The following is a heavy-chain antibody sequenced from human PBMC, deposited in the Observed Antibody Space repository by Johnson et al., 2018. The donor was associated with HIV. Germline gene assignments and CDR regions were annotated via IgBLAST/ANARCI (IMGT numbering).Heavy chain of an antibody. Sequence: QVQLVESGGGVVQPGRSLRLSCAASGFTFSSYGMHWVRQAPGKGLEWVAVISYDGNNKYYADSVKGRFTISRDNSKNTLYLQMNSLRAEDTAVYYCAKGFFELDDAFDIWGQGTMVTVSS. CDR3: AKGFFELDDAFDI. D-gene: IGHD3/OR15-3a*01. CDR2: ISYDGNNK. V-gene: IGHV3-30*18. CDR1: GFTFSSYG. J-gene: IGHJ3*02.